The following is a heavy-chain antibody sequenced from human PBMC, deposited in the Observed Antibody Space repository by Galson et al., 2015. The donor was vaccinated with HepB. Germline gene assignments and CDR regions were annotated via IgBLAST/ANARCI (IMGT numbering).Heavy chain of an antibody. D-gene: IGHD6-13*01. V-gene: IGHV3-11*01. CDR1: GFTFSDYY. CDR2: ISSSGSTI. Sequence: SLRLSCAASGFTFSDYYMSWIRQAPGKGLEWVSYISSSGSTIYYADSVKGQFTISRDNAKNSLYLQMNSLRAEDTAVYYCASTYSSSWYNWFDPWGQGTLVTVSS. CDR3: ASTYSSSWYNWFDP. J-gene: IGHJ5*02.